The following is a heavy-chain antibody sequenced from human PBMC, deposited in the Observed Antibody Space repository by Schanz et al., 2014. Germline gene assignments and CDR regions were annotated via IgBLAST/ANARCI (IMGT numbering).Heavy chain of an antibody. V-gene: IGHV4-4*07. D-gene: IGHD3-10*01. J-gene: IGHJ5*02. CDR2: VYATGRT. Sequence: QVQLQESGPGLVKPSETLSLTCAVSGASVSSFYWSWIRQPAGKGLEWIGHVYATGRTKYNPSLKSEVTMSVDTSQTQISLKLTSVTAADTAVYYCARTLVNGSRKWFVPWGPGTQVTVSS. CDR1: GASVSSFY. CDR3: ARTLVNGSRKWFVP.